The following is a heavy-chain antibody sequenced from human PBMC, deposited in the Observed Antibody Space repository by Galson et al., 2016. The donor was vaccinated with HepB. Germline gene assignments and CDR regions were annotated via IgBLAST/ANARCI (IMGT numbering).Heavy chain of an antibody. CDR2: ISNDGNNK. CDR1: GFSFSSFA. V-gene: IGHV3-30*04. J-gene: IGHJ6*02. D-gene: IGHD5-18*01. Sequence: SLRLSCAASGFSFSSFAMHWVCQAPGKGLEWVAFISNDGNNKYYADSVKGRFTVSRDNSKNTLYLQMNTLRADDTAVYYCARGGRGYSYGSIYYYGMDFWGQGTPVTVSS. CDR3: ARGGRGYSYGSIYYYGMDF.